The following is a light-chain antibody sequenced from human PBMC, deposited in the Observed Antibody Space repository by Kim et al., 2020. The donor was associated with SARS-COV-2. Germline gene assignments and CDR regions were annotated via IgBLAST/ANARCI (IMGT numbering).Light chain of an antibody. CDR3: QQSYSTHYT. CDR2: AAS. Sequence: SASVGDRVTITCRTSQSISSYLNWYQKKPGKAPKLLIYAASSLQSGVPSRFSGSGYGTDFTLTISSLQPEDFATYYCQQSYSTHYTFGQGTKLEI. V-gene: IGKV1-39*01. J-gene: IGKJ2*01. CDR1: QSISSY.